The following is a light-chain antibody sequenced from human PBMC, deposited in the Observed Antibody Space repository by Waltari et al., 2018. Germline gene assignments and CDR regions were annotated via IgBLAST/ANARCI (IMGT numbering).Light chain of an antibody. CDR1: NSDVGGYKY. Sequence: QSALTQPRSVSGSPGQSVTIACTGTNSDVGGYKYVSWYQHHPGKAPKLMIYDVGKRPSGVPDRFSGSKSRNTASLTISGLQAEDEGDYYCCSYAGSYTTSVVFGGGTRLTVL. J-gene: IGLJ2*01. V-gene: IGLV2-11*01. CDR3: CSYAGSYTTSVV. CDR2: DVG.